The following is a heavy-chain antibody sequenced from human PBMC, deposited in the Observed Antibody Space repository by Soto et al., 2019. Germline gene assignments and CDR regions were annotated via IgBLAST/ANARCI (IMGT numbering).Heavy chain of an antibody. D-gene: IGHD3-10*01. CDR2: ISAYNGNT. CDR1: GYTFTSYG. V-gene: IGHV1-18*01. CDR3: ARAWFGELSRKTIDP. Sequence: ASVKVSCKASGYTFTSYGISWVRQAPGQGLEWMGWISAYNGNTNYAQKLQGRVTMTTDTSTSTAYMELRSLRSDDTAVYYCARAWFGELSRKTIDPWGQGTLVTVSS. J-gene: IGHJ5*02.